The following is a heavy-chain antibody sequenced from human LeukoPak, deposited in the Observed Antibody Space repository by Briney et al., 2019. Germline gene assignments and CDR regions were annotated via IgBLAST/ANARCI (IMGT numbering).Heavy chain of an antibody. CDR3: ARGDYSSGWYYMY. J-gene: IGHJ4*02. Sequence: ASVQVSCKASGYTFTNYDINWVRQAAGQGLEWMGWMNPNSGNAGYAQKFRGRVTITRNTSISTAYMELSSLRSEDTAVYYCARGDYSSGWYYMYWGQGTLVTGSS. CDR2: MNPNSGNA. V-gene: IGHV1-8*03. CDR1: GYTFTNYD. D-gene: IGHD6-19*01.